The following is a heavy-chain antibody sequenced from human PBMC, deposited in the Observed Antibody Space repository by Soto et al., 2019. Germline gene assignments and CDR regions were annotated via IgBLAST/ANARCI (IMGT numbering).Heavy chain of an antibody. CDR3: VRDQKYFRVNAKWFDS. J-gene: IGHJ5*01. D-gene: IGHD2-2*01. CDR1: GYTSADFG. Sequence: ASVKVSCKASGYTSADFGISWVRQAPGQGLEWMGWVSGNNGASNPAPKVQGRITMTLDTSTGVSYMALRSLRSDDTAIYYCVRDQKYFRVNAKWFDSWGQGTLVTVSS. CDR2: VSGNNGAS. V-gene: IGHV1-18*04.